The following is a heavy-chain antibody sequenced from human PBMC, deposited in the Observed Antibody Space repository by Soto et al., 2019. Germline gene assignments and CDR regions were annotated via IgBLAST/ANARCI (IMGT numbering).Heavy chain of an antibody. D-gene: IGHD5-12*01. V-gene: IGHV4-59*01. CDR3: ARLRGYSGYRNYYYYMDV. J-gene: IGHJ6*03. CDR1: VCSITSFY. Sequence: TLFLNCPFAVCSITSFYWSWICEPPGKGLEWIGYIYYSGSTNYNPSLKSRVTISVDTSKNQFSLKLSSVTAADTAVYYCARLRGYSGYRNYYYYMDVWGKGTTVT. CDR2: IYYSGST.